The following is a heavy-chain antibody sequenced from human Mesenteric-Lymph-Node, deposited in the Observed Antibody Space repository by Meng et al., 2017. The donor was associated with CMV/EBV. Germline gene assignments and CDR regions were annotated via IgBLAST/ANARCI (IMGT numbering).Heavy chain of an antibody. J-gene: IGHJ6*02. CDR1: GGSISSYY. Sequence: SETLSLTCTVSGGSISSYYWSWIRQPPGKGLEWIGHIYYSGSTDYNPSLRSRVTISVDTSKNQFSLKLSSVTAADTAVYYCARDKIAVAGNYYYYYGMDVWGQGTTVTVSS. V-gene: IGHV4-59*01. D-gene: IGHD6-19*01. CDR2: IYYSGST. CDR3: ARDKIAVAGNYYYYYGMDV.